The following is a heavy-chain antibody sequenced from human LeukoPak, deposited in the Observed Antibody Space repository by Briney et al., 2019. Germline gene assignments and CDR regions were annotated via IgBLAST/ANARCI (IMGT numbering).Heavy chain of an antibody. D-gene: IGHD3-10*01. J-gene: IGHJ3*02. V-gene: IGHV3-48*03. CDR3: ARESVTMVRRAFDI. CDR1: GFTFSSYE. CDR2: ISSSGSTI. Sequence: GGSLRPSCAASGFTFSSYEMNWVRQAPGKGLEWVSYISSSGSTIYYADSVKGRFTISRDNAKNSLYLQMNSLRAEDTAVYYCARESVTMVRRAFDIWGQGTMVTVSS.